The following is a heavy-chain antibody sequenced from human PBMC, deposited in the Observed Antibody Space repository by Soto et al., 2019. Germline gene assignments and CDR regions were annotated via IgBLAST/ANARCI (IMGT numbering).Heavy chain of an antibody. CDR2: ISGSGGST. Sequence: PGGSLRLSCAASGFTFSSYAMSWVRQAPGKGLEWVSAISGSGGSTYYADSVKGRFTISTDNSKNTLYLQMNSLRAEDTAVYYFASVYVDTAMVRGRYYFDYWGQGTLVTVSS. V-gene: IGHV3-23*01. CDR1: GFTFSSYA. CDR3: ASVYVDTAMVRGRYYFDY. D-gene: IGHD5-18*01. J-gene: IGHJ4*02.